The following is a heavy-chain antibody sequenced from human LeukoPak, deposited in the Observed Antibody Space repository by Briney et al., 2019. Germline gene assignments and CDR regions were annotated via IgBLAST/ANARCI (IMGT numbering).Heavy chain of an antibody. CDR3: ARGPLWFGEFYFDY. V-gene: IGHV1-18*01. J-gene: IGHJ4*02. CDR1: GYTFTTYG. CDR2: ISAYNGNT. Sequence: ASVKVSCKASGYTFTTYGISWVRQAPGHGLEWMGWISAYNGNTNYAQKLQGRVTMTTDTSTSTAYVDLRSLRSDDTAVYYCARGPLWFGEFYFDYWGQGTLVTVSS. D-gene: IGHD3-10*01.